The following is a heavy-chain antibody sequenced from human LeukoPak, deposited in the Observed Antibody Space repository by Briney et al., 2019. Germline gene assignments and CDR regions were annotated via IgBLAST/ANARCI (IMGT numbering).Heavy chain of an antibody. V-gene: IGHV3-13*01. J-gene: IGHJ6*03. CDR3: ARAPPRGKYYYMDV. D-gene: IGHD1-1*01. CDR2: IGTASDT. CDR1: GFTFSSFD. Sequence: GGSLRLSCAASGFTFSSFDMHWVRQPRGQGLEWVSTIGTASDTYYPGSVEGRFTLSRDNAKNSLYLQMNSLPAGYTAVYYCARAPPRGKYYYMDVWGKGTTVTVSS.